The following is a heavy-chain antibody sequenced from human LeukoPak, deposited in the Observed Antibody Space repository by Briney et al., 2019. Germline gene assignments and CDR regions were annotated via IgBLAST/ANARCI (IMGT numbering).Heavy chain of an antibody. J-gene: IGHJ4*02. V-gene: IGHV3-30*04. CDR3: ARLVGATTPTNFDY. Sequence: GGSLRLSCAASGFTFSSYAMHWVRQALGKGLEWVAVISYDGSNKYYADSVKGRFTISRDNSKNTLYLQMNSLRAEDTAVYYCARLVGATTPTNFDYWGQGTLVTVSS. D-gene: IGHD1-26*01. CDR2: ISYDGSNK. CDR1: GFTFSSYA.